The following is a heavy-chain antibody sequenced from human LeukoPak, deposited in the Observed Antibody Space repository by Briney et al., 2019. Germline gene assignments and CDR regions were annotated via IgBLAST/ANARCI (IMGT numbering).Heavy chain of an antibody. V-gene: IGHV1-69*05. Sequence: SVKVSCKASGGTFSSYAISWVQQAPGQGLEWMGGIIPIFGTANYAQKFQGRVTITTDESTSTAYMELSSLRSEDTAVYYCARLHSSGWYYFDYWGQGTLVTVSS. CDR2: IIPIFGTA. D-gene: IGHD6-19*01. CDR3: ARLHSSGWYYFDY. J-gene: IGHJ4*02. CDR1: GGTFSSYA.